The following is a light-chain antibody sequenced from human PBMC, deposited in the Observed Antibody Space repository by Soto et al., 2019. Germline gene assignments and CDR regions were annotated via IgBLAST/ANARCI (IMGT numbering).Light chain of an antibody. CDR2: DAS. Sequence: DIVLTQSPATLSLSPGERATLSCRASQSVSFYLAWYQQRPGQAPRLLIYDASNRATGIPARFSGSRSGTDFTLTISSLEPEDFAVYYCQQRYKWPRTFGQGTKVEIK. CDR3: QQRYKWPRT. CDR1: QSVSFY. J-gene: IGKJ1*01. V-gene: IGKV3-11*01.